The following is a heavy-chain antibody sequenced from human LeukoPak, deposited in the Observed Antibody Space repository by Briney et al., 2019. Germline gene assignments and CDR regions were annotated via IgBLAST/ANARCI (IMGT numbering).Heavy chain of an antibody. CDR1: GFTFSSYA. D-gene: IGHD3-9*01. Sequence: GGSLRLSCAASGFTFSSYAMTWVRQAPGKGLEWVSAISGSGGGTDYADSVKGRFTISRDNSNNTLYLQMNSLRADDAAVYYCTKDKYYEILTGYPNWFDPWGQGTLVTASS. CDR3: TKDKYYEILTGYPNWFDP. V-gene: IGHV3-23*01. CDR2: ISGSGGGT. J-gene: IGHJ5*02.